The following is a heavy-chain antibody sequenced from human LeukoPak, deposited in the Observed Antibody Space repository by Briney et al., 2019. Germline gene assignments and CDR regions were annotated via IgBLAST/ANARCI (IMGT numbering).Heavy chain of an antibody. Sequence: SGTLSLTCAVSGGSISSNNWWGWVRQPPGKGLEWIGEIYHSGSPNYNPSLKSRVTISVDKSRNHFSLNLSSVTAADTAVYYCARVNINNWHSCDYWGXGTLVTVSS. D-gene: IGHD1-1*01. V-gene: IGHV4-4*02. CDR2: IYHSGSP. CDR1: GGSISSNNW. J-gene: IGHJ4*02. CDR3: ARVNINNWHSCDY.